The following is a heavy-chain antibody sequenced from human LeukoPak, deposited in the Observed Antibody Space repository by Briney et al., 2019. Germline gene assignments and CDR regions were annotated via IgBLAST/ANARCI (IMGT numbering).Heavy chain of an antibody. CDR3: AREMGSVYFDY. V-gene: IGHV3-33*01. D-gene: IGHD3-10*01. Sequence: GGSLRLSCTASGLRFSSYGIHWVRQTPGKGLEWVALVSYDGSNKDYADSVKGRFTISRDNSKNTVYLQINSLRAEDTAVCYCAREMGSVYFDYWGQGTLVTVSS. J-gene: IGHJ4*02. CDR2: VSYDGSNK. CDR1: GLRFSSYG.